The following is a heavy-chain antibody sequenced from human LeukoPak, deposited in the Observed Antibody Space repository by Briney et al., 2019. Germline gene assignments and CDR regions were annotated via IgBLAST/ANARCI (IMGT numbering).Heavy chain of an antibody. V-gene: IGHV4-39*01. D-gene: IGHD6-13*01. Sequence: PSETLSLTCTVSGGSISSSSYYWGWIRQPPGKGLEWIGSIYYSGSTYYNPSLKSRVTISVDTSKNRFSLKLSSVTAADTAVYYCARTNEQGSSWYLDYWGQGTLVTVSS. CDR1: GGSISSSSYY. CDR2: IYYSGST. J-gene: IGHJ4*02. CDR3: ARTNEQGSSWYLDY.